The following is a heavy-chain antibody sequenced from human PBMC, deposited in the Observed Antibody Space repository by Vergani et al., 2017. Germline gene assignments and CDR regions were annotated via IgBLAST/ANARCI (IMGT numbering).Heavy chain of an antibody. CDR1: GFTVSSNY. J-gene: IGHJ4*02. Sequence: EVQLVESGGGLVQPGGSLRLSCAVSGFTVSSNYMSWVRQAPGKGLEWVSVINSGGSTYYVDSVKGRFTISRDNSKNTLYLQMNSLRGEDTAVYYCARFGSSSWYGDYWGQGTLVTVSS. CDR2: INSGGST. CDR3: ARFGSSSWYGDY. D-gene: IGHD6-13*01. V-gene: IGHV3-66*02.